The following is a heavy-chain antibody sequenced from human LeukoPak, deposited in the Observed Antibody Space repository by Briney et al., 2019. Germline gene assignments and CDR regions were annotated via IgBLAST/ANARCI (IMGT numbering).Heavy chain of an antibody. Sequence: GGSLRLSCGASGFTFSSYAMAWVRQAPGKGLEWVSAIRGTGSSTYYADSVKGRFTLSRDDSRNTVYLQLNNLRVEDTAIYYCAKANWVSNADAVWWGQGTQVTVSS. CDR1: GFTFSSYA. CDR2: IRGTGSST. V-gene: IGHV3-23*01. J-gene: IGHJ4*02. CDR3: AKANWVSNADAVW. D-gene: IGHD1-1*01.